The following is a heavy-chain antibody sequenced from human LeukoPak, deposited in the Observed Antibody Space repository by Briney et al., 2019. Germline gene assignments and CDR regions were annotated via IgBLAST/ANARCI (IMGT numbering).Heavy chain of an antibody. CDR3: ARDTDDFQGLDI. Sequence: GGSLRLSCAASGFFFSNYWMSWVRQAQGKGLEWVANINLDGNGRFYVDSVKGRFTISRDNNKKSVYLQMNSLRVEDTAVYYCARDTDDFQGLDIWGQGTRVTVSS. J-gene: IGHJ3*02. CDR2: INLDGNGR. CDR1: GFFFSNYW. V-gene: IGHV3-7*01. D-gene: IGHD3-3*01.